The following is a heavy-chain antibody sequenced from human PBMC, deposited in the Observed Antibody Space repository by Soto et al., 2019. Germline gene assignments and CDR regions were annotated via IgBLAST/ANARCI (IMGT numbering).Heavy chain of an antibody. V-gene: IGHV1-18*01. Sequence: ASVKVSCKASGYTFTSYGISWVRQAPGQGLEWMGWISAYNGNTNYAQKLQGRVTMTTDTSTSTAYMELRSLRSDDTAVYYCARDEGYYDSSGYSTTVDYWGQGTLVTVSS. CDR1: GYTFTSYG. D-gene: IGHD3-22*01. CDR3: ARDEGYYDSSGYSTTVDY. J-gene: IGHJ4*02. CDR2: ISAYNGNT.